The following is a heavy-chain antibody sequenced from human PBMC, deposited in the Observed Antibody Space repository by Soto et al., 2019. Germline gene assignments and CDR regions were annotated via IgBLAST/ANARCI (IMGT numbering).Heavy chain of an antibody. CDR2: IISMFGTA. D-gene: IGHD3-3*01. CDR3: ARGGKVRFLGAGMEV. J-gene: IGHJ6*02. Sequence: QVQLVQSGAEVKKPGSSVKVSCKSSGGTFSSYAISWVRQAPGQGLEWMGEIISMFGTAMYAQKCQGRVTIIADDSASTVYMELSSLKSEDTDVYYCARGGKVRFLGAGMEVWGQWTAVTVS. V-gene: IGHV1-69*01. CDR1: GGTFSSYA.